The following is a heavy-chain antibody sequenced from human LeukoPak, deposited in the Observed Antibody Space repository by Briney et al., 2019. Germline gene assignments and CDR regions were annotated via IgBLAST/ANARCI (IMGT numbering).Heavy chain of an antibody. CDR1: GFTVSSNY. D-gene: IGHD2-21*02. CDR3: ATSGGDRSADAFDI. J-gene: IGHJ3*02. V-gene: IGHV3-53*01. CDR2: LYSGSNT. Sequence: GGSLRLSCAASGFTVSSNYMSWVRQAPGKGLEWVSVLYSGSNTYYADSVKGRFTVSRDNSKNTLYLQMNSLGAEDTAVYYCATSGGDRSADAFDIWGQGTMVTVSS.